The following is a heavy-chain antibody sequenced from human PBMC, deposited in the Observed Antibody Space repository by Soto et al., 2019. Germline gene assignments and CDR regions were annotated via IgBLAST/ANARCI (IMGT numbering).Heavy chain of an antibody. CDR1: GGSISSGGYY. CDR2: IYYSGST. D-gene: IGHD3-9*01. J-gene: IGHJ6*02. CDR3: ARDRILTGGYYYYGMDV. Sequence: QVQLQESGPGLVKPSQTLSLTCTVSGGSISSGGYYWSWIRQHPGKGLEWIGYIYYSGSTYYNPSLKSRVTISVDTSKNQFSLKLSSVTAADTAVYYCARDRILTGGYYYYGMDVWGQGTTVTVAS. V-gene: IGHV4-31*03.